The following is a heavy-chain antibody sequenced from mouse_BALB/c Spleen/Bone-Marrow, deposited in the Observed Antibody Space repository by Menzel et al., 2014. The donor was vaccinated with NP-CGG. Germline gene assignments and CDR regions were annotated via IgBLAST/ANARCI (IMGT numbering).Heavy chain of an antibody. CDR3: TTFRGGNFAVSFPY. D-gene: IGHD2-1*01. CDR1: GDSITSGY. J-gene: IGHJ3*01. Sequence: EVMLEESGPSLVKPSQTLSLTCSVTGDSITSGYWNWIRKFPGNKLEYMGYISYSGSTYYNPSLKSRISITRDTSKNQYYLQLNSVTTEDTATDYCTTFRGGNFAVSFPYWGQGTLVTVSA. CDR2: ISYSGST. V-gene: IGHV3-8*02.